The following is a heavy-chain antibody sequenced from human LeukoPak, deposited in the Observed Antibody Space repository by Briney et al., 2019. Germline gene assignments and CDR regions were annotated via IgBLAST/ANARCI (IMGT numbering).Heavy chain of an antibody. CDR1: GYSFTTYD. D-gene: IGHD6-13*01. CDR3: ARGRSSSYGANNWFDP. Sequence: ASVKVSCKASGYSFTTYDSNWVRQATGQGLEGMGWMNPSSGNTGYAQKVQGRVTMTRDTSIGTAYLELSSLRSEDTAVYYCARGRSSSYGANNWFDPWGQGTLVTVSS. J-gene: IGHJ5*02. CDR2: MNPSSGNT. V-gene: IGHV1-8*01.